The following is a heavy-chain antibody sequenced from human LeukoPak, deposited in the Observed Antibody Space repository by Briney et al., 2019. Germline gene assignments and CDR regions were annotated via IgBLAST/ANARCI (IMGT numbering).Heavy chain of an antibody. D-gene: IGHD6-13*01. CDR3: AKDRSVAAAGPWDY. V-gene: IGHV3-30*18. J-gene: IGHJ4*02. CDR1: GFTFSSYG. CDR2: ISYDGSNK. Sequence: GRSLRLSCAASGFTFSSYGMHWVRQAPGKGLEWVAVISYDGSNKYYADSVKGRFTISRDNSKNTLYLQMNSLRAEDTAVYYCAKDRSVAAAGPWDYWGQGTLVTVSS.